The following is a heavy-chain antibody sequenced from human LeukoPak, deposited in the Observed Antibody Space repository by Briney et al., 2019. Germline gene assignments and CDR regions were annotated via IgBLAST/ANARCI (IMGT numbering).Heavy chain of an antibody. Sequence: ASVKVSCKASGYTFTSYGISWVRQAPGQGLEWMGWISAYNGNTNYAQKLQGRVTMTTDTSTSTAYMELRSLRSEDTAVYYCAATVHYCSGGGCYNHYYGMDVWGRGTTVTVSS. CDR2: ISAYNGNT. CDR3: AATVHYCSGGGCYNHYYGMDV. CDR1: GYTFTSYG. J-gene: IGHJ6*02. D-gene: IGHD2-15*01. V-gene: IGHV1-18*01.